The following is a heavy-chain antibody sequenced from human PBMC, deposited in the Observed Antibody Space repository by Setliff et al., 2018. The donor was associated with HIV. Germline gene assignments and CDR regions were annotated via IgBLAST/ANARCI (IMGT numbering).Heavy chain of an antibody. CDR1: GYTFTSDY. V-gene: IGHV1-46*01. J-gene: IGHJ4*02. CDR3: ARDYYDSSGYIFFPGLPDY. CDR2: INPAGNPT. Sequence: GASVKVSCKASGYTFTSDYIHWVRQAPGQGLEWMGIINPAGNPTSYAQKFQGRVTMTRDTSTSTAYMELSRLRSDDTAVYYCARDYYDSSGYIFFPGLPDYWGQGTLVTVSS. D-gene: IGHD3-22*01.